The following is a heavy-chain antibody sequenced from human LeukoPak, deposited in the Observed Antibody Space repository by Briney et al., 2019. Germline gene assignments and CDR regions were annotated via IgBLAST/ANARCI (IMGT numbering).Heavy chain of an antibody. CDR3: AKDGVGATTNYFDY. J-gene: IGHJ4*02. V-gene: IGHV3-30*18. CDR2: ISYDGSNK. D-gene: IGHD1-26*01. CDR1: GFTFSSYG. Sequence: GGSLRLSCAASGFTFSSYGMHWVRQAPGKGLEWVAVISYDGSNKYYADSVKGRFTISRDNSKNTLYLQMNSLRAEDTAVYYCAKDGVGATTNYFDYWGQGTLVTVSS.